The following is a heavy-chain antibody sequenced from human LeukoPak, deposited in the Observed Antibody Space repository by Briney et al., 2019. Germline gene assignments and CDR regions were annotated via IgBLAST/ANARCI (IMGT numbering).Heavy chain of an antibody. CDR2: MNPNSGNT. Sequence: AASVKVSCKASGYTFTSYDINWVRQATGQGLEWMGWMNPNSGNTGYAQKFQGRVTMTRNTSISTAYMELSSLRSEDTAVYYCARGRSAYCSGGSCYRNWFDPWGQGTLVTVSS. D-gene: IGHD2-15*01. J-gene: IGHJ5*02. V-gene: IGHV1-8*01. CDR1: GYTFTSYD. CDR3: ARGRSAYCSGGSCYRNWFDP.